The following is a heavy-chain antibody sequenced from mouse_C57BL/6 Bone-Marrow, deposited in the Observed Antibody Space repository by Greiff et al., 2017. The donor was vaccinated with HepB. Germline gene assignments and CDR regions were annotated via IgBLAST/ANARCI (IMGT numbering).Heavy chain of an antibody. Sequence: VKLQQPGAELVRPGSSVKLSCKASGYTFTSYWMDWVKQRPGQGLEWIGNIYPSDSETHYNQKFKDKATLTVDKSSSTAYMQLSSLTSEDSAVYYCARESLGLRRGNGFAYWGQGTLVTVSA. J-gene: IGHJ3*01. CDR1: GYTFTSYW. CDR3: ARESLGLRRGNGFAY. CDR2: IYPSDSET. D-gene: IGHD2-4*01. V-gene: IGHV1-61*01.